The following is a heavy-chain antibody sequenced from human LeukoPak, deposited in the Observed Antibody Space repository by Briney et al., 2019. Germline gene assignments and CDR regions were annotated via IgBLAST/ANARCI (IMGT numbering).Heavy chain of an antibody. Sequence: GGSLRLSCAASGFTFSSYAMSWVRQAPGKGLDWVSAISGSGGSTYYADSVKGRFTISRDNAKNSLYLQMNGLRAEDTAVYYCARFGELMGALDYWGQGTLVTVSS. D-gene: IGHD3-10*01. V-gene: IGHV3-23*01. CDR2: ISGSGGST. CDR3: ARFGELMGALDY. J-gene: IGHJ4*02. CDR1: GFTFSSYA.